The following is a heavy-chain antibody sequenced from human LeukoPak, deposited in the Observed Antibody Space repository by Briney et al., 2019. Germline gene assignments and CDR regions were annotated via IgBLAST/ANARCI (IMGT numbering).Heavy chain of an antibody. J-gene: IGHJ1*01. V-gene: IGHV3-30*03. CDR2: ISYDGSNK. CDR3: ARDVGSGNFYHLQH. CDR1: GFTFSNYG. Sequence: PGGSLRLSCAASGFTFSNYGMHWVRQAPGKGLEWVAVISYDGSNKYYADSVKGRFTISRDNSKNTLYLQMNSLRAEDTAVYYCARDVGSGNFYHLQHWGQGTPVTVSS. D-gene: IGHD3-10*01.